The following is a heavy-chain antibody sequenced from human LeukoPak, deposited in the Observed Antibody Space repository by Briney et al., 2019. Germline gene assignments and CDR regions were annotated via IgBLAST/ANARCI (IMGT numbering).Heavy chain of an antibody. CDR1: GFTFSSYA. CDR2: ITGGGDTT. CDR3: AKAANYDILTGYYLDY. D-gene: IGHD3-9*01. Sequence: GGSLRLPCAASGFTFSSYAMTWVRQAPGKGLEWVSAITGGGDTTYYADSVKGRFTISRDNSKNTLYLQMNNLRAEDTAIYYCAKAANYDILTGYYLDYWGQGTLVTVSS. J-gene: IGHJ4*02. V-gene: IGHV3-23*01.